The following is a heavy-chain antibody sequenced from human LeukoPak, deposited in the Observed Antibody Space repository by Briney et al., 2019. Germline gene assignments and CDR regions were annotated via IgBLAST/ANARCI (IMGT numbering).Heavy chain of an antibody. CDR1: GYTFTSYG. D-gene: IGHD6-19*01. CDR3: ARGLSSARTTGMGY. V-gene: IGHV1-18*01. Sequence: ASAKVSCKASGYTFTSYGISWVRQAPGQGLEWMGWISAYNGNTNYAQKLQGRVTMTTDTSTSTAYMELRSLRSDDTAVYYCARGLSSARTTGMGYWGQGTLVTVSS. J-gene: IGHJ4*02. CDR2: ISAYNGNT.